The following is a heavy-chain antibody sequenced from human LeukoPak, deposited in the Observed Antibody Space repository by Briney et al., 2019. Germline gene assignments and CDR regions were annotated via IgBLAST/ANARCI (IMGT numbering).Heavy chain of an antibody. D-gene: IGHD2-21*02. V-gene: IGHV4-30-2*01. J-gene: IGHJ5*02. CDR2: IYHSGST. CDR3: ARGDCGGDCYYNWFDP. Sequence: SETLSLTCAVSGXSISSGGYSWSWIRQPPGKGLEWIGYIYHSGSTYYNPSLKSRVTISVDRSKNQFSLKLSSVTAADTAVYYCARGDCGGDCYYNWFDPWGQGTLVTVSS. CDR1: GXSISSGGYS.